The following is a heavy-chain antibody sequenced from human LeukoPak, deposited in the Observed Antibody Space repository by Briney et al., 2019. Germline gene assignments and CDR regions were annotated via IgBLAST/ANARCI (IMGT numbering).Heavy chain of an antibody. CDR2: IYYSGST. Sequence: SETLSLTCTVSGGSISSYYWSWLRQPPGKGLEWIGYIYYSGSTNYNPSLKSRVTISVDTSKNQFSLKLSSVTAADTAVYYCARLGYCSGGSCYPATPYYFDYWGQGTLVTVSS. J-gene: IGHJ4*02. D-gene: IGHD2-15*01. V-gene: IGHV4-59*13. CDR3: ARLGYCSGGSCYPATPYYFDY. CDR1: GGSISSYY.